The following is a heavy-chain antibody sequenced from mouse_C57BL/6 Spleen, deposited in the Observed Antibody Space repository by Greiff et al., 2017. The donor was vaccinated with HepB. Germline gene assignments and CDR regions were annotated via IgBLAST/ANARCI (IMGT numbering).Heavy chain of an antibody. J-gene: IGHJ3*01. CDR3: AMEYYGSSPWFAY. CDR2: IHPSDSDT. D-gene: IGHD1-1*01. Sequence: QVQLQQPGAELVKPGASVKVSCKASGYTFTSYWMHWVKQRPGQGLEWIGRIHPSDSDTNYNQKFKGKATLTVAKSSSTAYMQLSSLTSEDSAVYYCAMEYYGSSPWFAYWGQGTLVTVSA. CDR1: GYTFTSYW. V-gene: IGHV1-74*01.